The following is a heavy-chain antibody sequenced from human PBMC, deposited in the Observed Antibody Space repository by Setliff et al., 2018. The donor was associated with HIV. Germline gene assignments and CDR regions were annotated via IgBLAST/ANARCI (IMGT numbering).Heavy chain of an antibody. J-gene: IGHJ3*02. CDR2: ILSTGERT. CDR3: ARDHYAFDI. Sequence: GGSLRLSCAASGFTFSNYAMSWVRQAPGEGLEWVSAILSTGERTFYADSVKGRSTISRDNSKNTVYRQMNSLRAEDTAEYYCARDHYAFDIWGQGTMVTVSS. V-gene: IGHV3-23*01. CDR1: GFTFSNYA.